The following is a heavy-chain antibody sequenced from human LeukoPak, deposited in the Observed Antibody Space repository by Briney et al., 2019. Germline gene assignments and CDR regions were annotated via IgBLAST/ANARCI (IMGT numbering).Heavy chain of an antibody. Sequence: GGSLRLSCAASGFTFSSYGMSWVRQAPGKGLEWVSAISNSGDSTYYADSVKGRFTISRDNSKNTLYLQMNSLRAEDTAVYYCASGRYYYDSSGYYFRAHYFDYWGQGTLVTVSS. CDR1: GFTFSSYG. V-gene: IGHV3-23*01. D-gene: IGHD3-22*01. J-gene: IGHJ4*02. CDR2: ISNSGDST. CDR3: ASGRYYYDSSGYYFRAHYFDY.